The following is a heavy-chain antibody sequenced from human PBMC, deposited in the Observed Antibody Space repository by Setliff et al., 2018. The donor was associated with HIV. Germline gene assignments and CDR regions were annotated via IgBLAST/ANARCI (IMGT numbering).Heavy chain of an antibody. J-gene: IGHJ5*02. CDR3: ARRIDDSGSFPDKNWFDT. Sequence: KASETLSLTCTVSGDSISSYSWNWIRQSPGGGLEWIGFIFSSGSTKYNPSLQSRVTMSIDMSKNQFSLRLTSVTAADTAVYYCARRIDDSGSFPDKNWFDTWGQGSLVTVSS. CDR2: IFSSGST. D-gene: IGHD3-10*01. V-gene: IGHV4-4*09. CDR1: GDSISSYS.